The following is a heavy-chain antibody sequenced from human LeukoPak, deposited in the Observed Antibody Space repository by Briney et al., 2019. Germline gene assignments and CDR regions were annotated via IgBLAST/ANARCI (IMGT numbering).Heavy chain of an antibody. J-gene: IGHJ4*02. D-gene: IGHD5-18*01. Sequence: GGSLRLSCAASGFTFSSYAMNWVRQAPGKGLEWVSTISGSGDNTYYADSVKGRFTISRDNSKNTLYVQMSSLRAEDTAVYYCAKKRGSNYGDFDYWGQGTLVTVSS. CDR3: AKKRGSNYGDFDY. V-gene: IGHV3-23*01. CDR1: GFTFSSYA. CDR2: ISGSGDNT.